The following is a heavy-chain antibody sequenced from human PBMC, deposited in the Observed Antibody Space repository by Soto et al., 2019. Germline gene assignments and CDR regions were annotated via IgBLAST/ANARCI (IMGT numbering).Heavy chain of an antibody. D-gene: IGHD6-19*01. CDR1: GGTFSSYA. CDR3: ARGKFPRGWQYAFDI. V-gene: IGHV1-69*01. J-gene: IGHJ3*02. CDR2: IIPIFGTA. Sequence: QVPLVQSGAEVKKPGFSVKVSCKASGGTFSSYAIIWVRQAPGQGLEWMGGIIPIFGTANYAQKFQGRVTITADESTSTAYMELSSLRSEDTAVYYCARGKFPRGWQYAFDIWGQGTMVTVSS.